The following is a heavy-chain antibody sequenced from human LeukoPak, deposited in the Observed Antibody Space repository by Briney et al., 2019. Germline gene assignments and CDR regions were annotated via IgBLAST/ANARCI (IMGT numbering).Heavy chain of an antibody. V-gene: IGHV3-66*01. D-gene: IGHD4-17*01. J-gene: IGHJ5*02. CDR3: ARDAFDDYGDYGWFDP. CDR2: IYSGGST. CDR1: EFSVGSNY. Sequence: GGSLRLSCAASEFSVGSNYMTWVRQAPGKGLEWVSLIYSGGSTYYADSVKGRFTISRDNAKNSLYLQMNSLRAEDTAVYYCARDAFDDYGDYGWFDPWGQGTLVTVSS.